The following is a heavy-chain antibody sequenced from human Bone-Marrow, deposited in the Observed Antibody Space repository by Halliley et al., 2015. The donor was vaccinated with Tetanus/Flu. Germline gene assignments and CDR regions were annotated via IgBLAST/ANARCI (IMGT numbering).Heavy chain of an antibody. V-gene: IGHV4-30-4*05. J-gene: IGHJ4*02. CDR2: FKSGRT. CDR3: VRGRDGYYYDPSGLDY. D-gene: IGHD3-22*01. Sequence: FKSGRTFYNPSLESRVTISVDTTKNQFSLNLNSVTAADTAVYYCVRGRDGYYYDPSGLDYWGQGTQVTVSS.